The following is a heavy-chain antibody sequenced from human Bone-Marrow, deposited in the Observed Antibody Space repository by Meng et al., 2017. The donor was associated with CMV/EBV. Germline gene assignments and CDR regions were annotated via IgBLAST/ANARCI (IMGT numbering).Heavy chain of an antibody. Sequence: GGSLRLSCAASGFTFSHYEMNWVRQAPGKGLEWVSYISSTGSTIYYADSVKGRFTISRDNAKNSLYLQMNSLRAEDTAVYYCARDTYSSSWFYLDYWGQGTLVTVSS. J-gene: IGHJ4*02. CDR1: GFTFSHYE. CDR3: ARDTYSSSWFYLDY. V-gene: IGHV3-48*03. D-gene: IGHD6-13*01. CDR2: ISSTGSTI.